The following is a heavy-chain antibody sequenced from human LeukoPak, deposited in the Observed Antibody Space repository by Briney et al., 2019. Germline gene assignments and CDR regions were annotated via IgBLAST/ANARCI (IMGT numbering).Heavy chain of an antibody. CDR3: ARDRQIDAFDI. CDR1: GYTFTSYY. V-gene: IGHV1-46*01. J-gene: IGHJ3*02. Sequence: RASVTVSCKASGYTFTSYYMHWVRQAPGQGLEWMGIINPSGGSTSYAQKFQGRVTMTRDMSTSTVYMELSSLRSEDTAVYYCARDRQIDAFDIWGQGTMVTVSS. CDR2: INPSGGST.